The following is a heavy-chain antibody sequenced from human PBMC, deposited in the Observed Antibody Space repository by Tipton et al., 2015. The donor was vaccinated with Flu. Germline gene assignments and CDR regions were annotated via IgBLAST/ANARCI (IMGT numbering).Heavy chain of an antibody. Sequence: QVQLVQSGAEVKKPGSSVRVSCKASGGTFNRFIFIWVRQAPGLGLEWMGGITPLYGTPNYAQKFRGRVTITADESTRTSYMELNGLRSEDTAVYYCSRDQSVLGVGEDWDQGTLVTVSS. V-gene: IGHV1-69*01. CDR3: SRDQSVLGVGED. CDR1: GGTFNRFI. D-gene: IGHD3-3*01. CDR2: ITPLYGTP. J-gene: IGHJ4*02.